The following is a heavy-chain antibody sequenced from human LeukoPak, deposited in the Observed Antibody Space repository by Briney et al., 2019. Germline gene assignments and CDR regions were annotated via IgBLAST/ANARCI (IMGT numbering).Heavy chain of an antibody. D-gene: IGHD1-1*01. CDR1: GYSISSGYY. CDR2: IYHSGST. Sequence: SETLSLTCTVSGYSISSGYYWGWIRQPPGKGLEWIGSIYHSGSTNYNPSLKSRVTISVDKSKNQFSLKLSSVTAADTAVYYCARVGWNVEGFGFDPWGQGTLVTVSS. V-gene: IGHV4-38-2*02. CDR3: ARVGWNVEGFGFDP. J-gene: IGHJ5*02.